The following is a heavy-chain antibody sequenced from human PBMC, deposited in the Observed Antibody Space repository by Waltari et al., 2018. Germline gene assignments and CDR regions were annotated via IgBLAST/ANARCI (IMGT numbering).Heavy chain of an antibody. V-gene: IGHV3-7*01. CDR1: GFTFLRHW. CDR2: IKQEGSEK. CDR3: ARGSPSNWGLDDY. J-gene: IGHJ4*02. D-gene: IGHD7-27*01. Sequence: VQLVESGGGLVQPGGSLRLSWAASGFTFLRHWMRWARQARGKGLEWVANIKQEGSEKYYVDSVKGRFTISRDNAKNSLYLQMNSLRAEDTAVYYCARGSPSNWGLDDYWGQGTLVTVSS.